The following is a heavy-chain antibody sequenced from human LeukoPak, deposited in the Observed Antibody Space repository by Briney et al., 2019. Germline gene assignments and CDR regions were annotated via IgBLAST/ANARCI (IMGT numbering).Heavy chain of an antibody. CDR1: GFTFSSYA. CDR2: ISVTGDIT. CDR3: AKSLIPRSPLRHYFDL. V-gene: IGHV3-23*01. J-gene: IGHJ4*02. Sequence: PGGSLRLSCAASGFTFSSYAMSWLRQTPQKGLEWVSGISVTGDITYYADSVKGRFTIARDNSRTTLYLQLNSLRADDTAVYYWAKSLIPRSPLRHYFDLWGQGARSSSPQ. D-gene: IGHD2-21*01.